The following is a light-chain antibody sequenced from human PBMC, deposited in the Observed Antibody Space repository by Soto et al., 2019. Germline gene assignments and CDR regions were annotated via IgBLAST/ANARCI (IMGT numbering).Light chain of an antibody. CDR1: QSINRH. V-gene: IGKV3-11*01. J-gene: IGKJ4*01. CDR3: QQRSNWPPVT. CDR2: DAS. Sequence: EIVLTQSPATLSLSPGERATLSCRASQSINRHLAWYQQKPGQAPRLLILDASARATGIPARFSGSGSGTDFTLTISSLEPEDFAVYYCQQRSNWPPVTFGGGTKVEIK.